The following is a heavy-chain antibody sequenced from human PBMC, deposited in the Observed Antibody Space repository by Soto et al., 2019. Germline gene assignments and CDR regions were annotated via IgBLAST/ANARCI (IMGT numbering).Heavy chain of an antibody. CDR1: GGSFSGYY. CDR2: INHSGST. J-gene: IGHJ5*02. CDR3: ARGRGPGWFDP. Sequence: QVQLQQWGAGLLKPSETLSLTCAVYGGSFSGYYWSWIRQPPGKGLEWIGEINHSGSTNYNPSLKSRVTISVDTSKNQFSLKLSSVTAADTAVYYCARGRGPGWFDPWGQGTLVTVSS. V-gene: IGHV4-34*01.